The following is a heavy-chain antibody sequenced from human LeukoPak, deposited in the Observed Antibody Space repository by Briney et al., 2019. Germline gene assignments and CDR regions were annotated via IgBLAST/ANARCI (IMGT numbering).Heavy chain of an antibody. J-gene: IGHJ4*02. V-gene: IGHV1-2*06. CDR2: IIPNSGDT. Sequence: ASVKVSCKASGYTSTGYYIHWVRQAPGQGLEWMGRIIPNSGDTKYAQKFQGRVAMTRDTSISTVYMELSGLRSDDTAVYHCARASSGLYFLDYWGQGTLVTVSS. CDR3: ARASSGLYFLDY. CDR1: GYTSTGYY. D-gene: IGHD6-19*01.